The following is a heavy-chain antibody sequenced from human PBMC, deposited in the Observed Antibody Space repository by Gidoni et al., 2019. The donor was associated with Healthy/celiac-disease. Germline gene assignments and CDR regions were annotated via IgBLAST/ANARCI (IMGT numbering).Heavy chain of an antibody. Sequence: EVQLVGSGGGLVQSGRSLRLSCAASGFTFDDYAMHWVRQDPGKGLEWVSGISWNSGSIGYADSVKGRFTISRDNAKNSLYLQMNSLRAEDTALYYCARSPKSHMIVVVMTSWGQGTLVTVSS. V-gene: IGHV3-9*01. CDR3: ARSPKSHMIVVVMTS. CDR2: ISWNSGSI. D-gene: IGHD3-22*01. J-gene: IGHJ4*02. CDR1: GFTFDDYA.